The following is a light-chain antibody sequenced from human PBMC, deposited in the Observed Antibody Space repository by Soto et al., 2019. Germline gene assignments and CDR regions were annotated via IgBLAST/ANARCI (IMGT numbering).Light chain of an antibody. J-gene: IGKJ5*01. CDR1: QSVSSN. CDR3: QQHGQWPIT. Sequence: ELVMTQSPATLSVSPGARATLSCRASQSVSSNLAWYQQKPGQAPRLLIYGASTRATGIPARFSVIGYGTAGTLNFRSLQTEDFTTYYCQQHGQWPITFCQGTRLDIK. CDR2: GAS. V-gene: IGKV3D-15*01.